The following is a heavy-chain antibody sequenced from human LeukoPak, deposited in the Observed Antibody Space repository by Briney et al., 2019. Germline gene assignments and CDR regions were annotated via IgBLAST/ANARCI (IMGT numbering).Heavy chain of an antibody. Sequence: GGSLGLSCAASGFTFSSYAMSWVRQAPGKGLEWVSAISGSGGSTYYADSVKGRFTISRDNSKNTLYLQMNSLRAEDTAVYYCAKIVGSRGGGTFDYWGQGTLVTVSS. CDR3: AKIVGSRGGGTFDY. V-gene: IGHV3-23*01. CDR2: ISGSGGST. D-gene: IGHD3-10*01. CDR1: GFTFSSYA. J-gene: IGHJ4*02.